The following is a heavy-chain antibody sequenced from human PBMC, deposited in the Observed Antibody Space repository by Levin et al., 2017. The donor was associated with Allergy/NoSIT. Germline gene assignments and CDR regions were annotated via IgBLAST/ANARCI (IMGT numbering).Heavy chain of an antibody. J-gene: IGHJ6*03. V-gene: IGHV5-51*01. CDR3: ARRGTRDYYYYMDV. D-gene: IGHD1-1*01. CDR2: IYPGDSDT. Sequence: VASVKVSCQGSGYSFTSYWIGWVRQMPGKGREWMGIIYPGDSDTRYSPSFQGQVTISADKSISTAYLQWGSLKASDTAIYYCARRGTRDYYYYMDVWGKGTTVTVSS. CDR1: GYSFTSYW.